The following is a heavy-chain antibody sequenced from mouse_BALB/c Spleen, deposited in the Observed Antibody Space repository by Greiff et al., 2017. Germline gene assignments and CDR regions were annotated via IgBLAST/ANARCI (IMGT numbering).Heavy chain of an antibody. D-gene: IGHD1-1*01. CDR1: GFTFNTYA. CDR2: IRSKSNNYAT. J-gene: IGHJ1*01. Sequence: EVKLQESGGGLVQPKGSLKLSCAASGFTFNTYAMNWVRQAPGKGLEWVARIRSKSNNYATYYADSVKDRFTISRDDSQSMLYLQMNNLKTEDTAMYYCVRQGGYGSSNWYFDVWGAGTTVTVSS. CDR3: VRQGGYGSSNWYFDV. V-gene: IGHV10-1*02.